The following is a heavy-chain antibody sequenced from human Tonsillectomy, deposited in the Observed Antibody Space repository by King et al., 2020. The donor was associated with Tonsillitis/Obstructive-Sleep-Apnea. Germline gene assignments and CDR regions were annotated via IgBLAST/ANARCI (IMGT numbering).Heavy chain of an antibody. CDR1: GYRFTTYW. D-gene: IGHD3-22*01. CDR3: ARNVGDSSGYYSALDY. Sequence: QLVQSGAEVKKPGESLKISCKGSGYRFTTYWIAWVRQMPGKGLEWMGIIYPGDSDTRYSPSFQGQVTISADKSIRTAYLQWSSLKASDTAMYYCARNVGDSSGYYSALDYWGQGTLVTVSS. J-gene: IGHJ4*02. V-gene: IGHV5-51*03. CDR2: IYPGDSDT.